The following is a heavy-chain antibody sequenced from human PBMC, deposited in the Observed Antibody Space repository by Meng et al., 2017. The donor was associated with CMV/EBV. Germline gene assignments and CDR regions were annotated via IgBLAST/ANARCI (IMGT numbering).Heavy chain of an antibody. Sequence: QLRLGRAGVGVCHPGGSLRLSCAASGFTFSSYGMHWVRQAPGKGLEWVAFIRYDGSNKYYADSVKGRFTISRDNSKNTLYLQMNSLRAEDTAVYYCAKIPAARFDYWGQGTLVTVSS. V-gene: IGHV3-30*02. D-gene: IGHD2-2*01. CDR1: GFTFSSYG. CDR2: IRYDGSNK. CDR3: AKIPAARFDY. J-gene: IGHJ4*02.